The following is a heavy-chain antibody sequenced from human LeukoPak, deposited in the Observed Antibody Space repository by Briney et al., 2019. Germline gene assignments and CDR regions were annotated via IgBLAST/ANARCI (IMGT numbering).Heavy chain of an antibody. CDR1: GYTLTELS. D-gene: IGHD3-22*01. J-gene: IGHJ4*02. V-gene: IGHV1-18*01. CDR3: ARDWGITMIVVVIPFDY. Sequence: ASVKVSCKVSGYTLTELSMHWVRQAPGKGLEWMGWISAYNGNTNYAQKLQGRVTMTTDTSTSTAYMELRSLRSDDTAVYYCARDWGITMIVVVIPFDYWGQGTLVTVSS. CDR2: ISAYNGNT.